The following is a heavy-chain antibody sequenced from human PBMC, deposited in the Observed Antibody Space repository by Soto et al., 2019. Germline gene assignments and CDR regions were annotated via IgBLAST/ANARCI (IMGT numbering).Heavy chain of an antibody. V-gene: IGHV1-18*04. D-gene: IGHD2-2*03. Sequence: ASVKVSCKASGYIFNYYGISWVRQDPGQGLEWMGWINVYNGDIKFAEKFQDRVTMTTDTSTTTAYMELRSLRSDDTAVYYCARVDVAVVPAAMYYFDSWGQGTLVTVSS. CDR3: ARVDVAVVPAAMYYFDS. CDR2: INVYNGDI. CDR1: GYIFNYYG. J-gene: IGHJ4*02.